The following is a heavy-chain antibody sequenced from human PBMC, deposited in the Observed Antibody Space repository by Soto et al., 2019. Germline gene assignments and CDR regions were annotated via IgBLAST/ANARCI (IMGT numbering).Heavy chain of an antibody. Sequence: EVQLLESGGGLVQPGGSLRLSCAASGFTFRSYVMSWVRQAPGKGLEWVSAISGSGGNTYYADSVKGRFTISRDNSKNTLYLQMNSLRVEDTAVYYCANEWFGESVPPENWGQGTLVTVSS. CDR3: ANEWFGESVPPEN. D-gene: IGHD3-10*01. CDR1: GFTFRSYV. CDR2: ISGSGGNT. J-gene: IGHJ4*02. V-gene: IGHV3-23*01.